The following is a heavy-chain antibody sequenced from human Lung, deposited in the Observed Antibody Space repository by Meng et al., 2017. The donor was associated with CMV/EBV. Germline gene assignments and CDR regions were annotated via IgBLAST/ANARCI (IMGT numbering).Heavy chain of an antibody. D-gene: IGHD1-7*01. CDR3: ARENYRQYYYYGMDV. CDR1: GFTFSSYW. V-gene: IGHV3-74*01. CDR2: IKSDGSSS. Sequence: GGSLRLXCVASGFTFSSYWMHWVRQAPGKGLVWVSRIKSDGSSSAYADSVRGRFTISRDNAKNTLYLQMYSLRADDTAVYYCARENYRQYYYYGMDVWGQGTXVTVSS. J-gene: IGHJ6*02.